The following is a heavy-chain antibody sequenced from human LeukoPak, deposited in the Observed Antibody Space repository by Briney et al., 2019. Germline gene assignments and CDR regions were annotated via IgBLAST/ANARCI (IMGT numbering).Heavy chain of an antibody. CDR3: AMGNWFDP. Sequence: SETLSLTCAVYGGSLSGYYWSWIRQPPGKGLEWIGEINHSGSTNYNPSLKSRVTISVDTSKNQFSLKLSSVTAADTAVYYCAMGNWFDPWGQGTLVTVSS. J-gene: IGHJ5*02. V-gene: IGHV4-34*01. CDR1: GGSLSGYY. D-gene: IGHD3-16*01. CDR2: INHSGST.